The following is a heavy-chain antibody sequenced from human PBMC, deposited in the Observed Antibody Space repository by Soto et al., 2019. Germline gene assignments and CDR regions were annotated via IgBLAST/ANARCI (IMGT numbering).Heavy chain of an antibody. CDR3: ARKEDDSSGYAGYFDY. Sequence: QVQLQQWGAGLLKPSETLSLTCAVYGGSFSGYYWSWIRQPPGKGLEWIGEINHSGSTNYNPSLKSRVTISVDTSKNQFSLKLSSVTAADTAVYYCARKEDDSSGYAGYFDYWGQGTLVTVSS. CDR2: INHSGST. J-gene: IGHJ4*02. D-gene: IGHD3-22*01. V-gene: IGHV4-34*01. CDR1: GGSFSGYY.